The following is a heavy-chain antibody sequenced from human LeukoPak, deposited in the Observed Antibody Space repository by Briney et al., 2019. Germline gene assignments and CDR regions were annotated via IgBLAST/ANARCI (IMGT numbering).Heavy chain of an antibody. D-gene: IGHD6-13*01. V-gene: IGHV5-51*01. Sequence: GESLKISCNGSGYIYTSYWIGWVRQMPGKGLEWMGIIYPDDSNTIYGPSFQGQVTISADKSINTAYLEWSSLKASDTAIYYCARQGAAGKYYYYYMDVWGKGTTVTVSS. CDR2: IYPDDSNT. J-gene: IGHJ6*03. CDR3: ARQGAAGKYYYYYMDV. CDR1: GYIYTSYW.